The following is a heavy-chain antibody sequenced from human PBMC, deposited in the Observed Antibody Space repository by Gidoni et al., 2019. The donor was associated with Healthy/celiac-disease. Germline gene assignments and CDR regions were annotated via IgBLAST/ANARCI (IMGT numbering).Heavy chain of an antibody. D-gene: IGHD2-15*01. V-gene: IGHV3-30*18. Sequence: QVQLVESGGGVVQPGRSLRLSCAASGFTFSSYGIHWVRQAPGKGLEWVAVISYDGSNKYYADSVKGRFTISRDNSKNTLYLQMNSLRAEDTAVYYCAKGCMGSSGGSCYFSWGQGTLVTVSS. CDR2: ISYDGSNK. J-gene: IGHJ5*02. CDR1: GFTFSSYG. CDR3: AKGCMGSSGGSCYFS.